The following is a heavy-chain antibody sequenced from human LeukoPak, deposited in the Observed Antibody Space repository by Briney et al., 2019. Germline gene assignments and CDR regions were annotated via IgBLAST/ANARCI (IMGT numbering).Heavy chain of an antibody. D-gene: IGHD3-22*01. CDR2: IRSKANNYAT. J-gene: IGHJ4*02. V-gene: IGHV3-73*01. Sequence: GGSLKLSCAASGFTFSGSAIHWVRQASGKGLEWVGRIRSKANNYATAYAASVKGRFTLSRDDSKNTAYLQMDCLKTEDTAVYYCASRGDSGGYSYPLDYWGQGTLVTVSS. CDR1: GFTFSGSA. CDR3: ASRGDSGGYSYPLDY.